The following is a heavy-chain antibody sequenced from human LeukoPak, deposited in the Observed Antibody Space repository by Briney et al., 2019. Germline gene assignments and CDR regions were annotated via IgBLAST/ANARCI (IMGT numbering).Heavy chain of an antibody. Sequence: SGALSLTCAVSGASISSNNCWTWVRQPPGKGLEWIGEIYDSGSTNYNPSLKSRVTISVDTSKNQFSLKLSSVTAADTAVYYCASVGEAAGETYYYFDYWGQGTLVTVSS. CDR3: ASVGEAAGETYYYFDY. V-gene: IGHV4-4*02. CDR1: GASISSNNC. J-gene: IGHJ4*02. CDR2: IYDSGST. D-gene: IGHD6-13*01.